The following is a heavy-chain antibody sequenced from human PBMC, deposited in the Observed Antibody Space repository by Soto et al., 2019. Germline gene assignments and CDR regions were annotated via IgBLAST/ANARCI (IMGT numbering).Heavy chain of an antibody. CDR1: GFTVSGKKY. CDR2: LYDVDGT. Sequence: DVQLVESGGGLIQPGGSLRLSCAASGFTVSGKKYLAWVRQAPGKGLEWVSALYDVDGTFYADSVKGRFTTSGDSSWTIVYLQMNSLRPDDTAVYYCATWHLREHAYDIWGQGTAVTVSS. D-gene: IGHD4-17*01. V-gene: IGHV3-53*01. CDR3: ATWHLREHAYDI. J-gene: IGHJ3*02.